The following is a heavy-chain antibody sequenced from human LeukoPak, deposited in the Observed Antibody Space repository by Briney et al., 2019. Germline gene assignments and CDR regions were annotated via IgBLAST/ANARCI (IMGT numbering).Heavy chain of an antibody. D-gene: IGHD4-17*01. CDR3: AKAVNRYGDFDY. CDR2: ISGGGGST. J-gene: IGHJ4*02. V-gene: IGHV3-23*01. Sequence: GGSLRLSCAASGFTFSSYAMSWVRQAPGKGLKWVSVISGGGGSTYYADSVKGRFTISRDNSKKTLFLQMNSLRAEDTAIYYCAKAVNRYGDFDYWGQGTLVTVSS. CDR1: GFTFSSYA.